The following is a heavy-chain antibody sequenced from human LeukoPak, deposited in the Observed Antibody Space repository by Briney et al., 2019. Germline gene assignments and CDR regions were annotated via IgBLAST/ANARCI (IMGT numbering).Heavy chain of an antibody. CDR1: GFTVSSNY. Sequence: GSLRLSCAASGFTVSSNYMSWVRRAPGKGLEWVSVIYSGGSTYYADSVKGRFTISRDNSKNTLYLQMNSLRAEDTAVYYCASDYYGSGSYNYWGQGTLVTVSS. CDR2: IYSGGST. J-gene: IGHJ4*02. D-gene: IGHD3-10*01. V-gene: IGHV3-53*01. CDR3: ASDYYGSGSYNY.